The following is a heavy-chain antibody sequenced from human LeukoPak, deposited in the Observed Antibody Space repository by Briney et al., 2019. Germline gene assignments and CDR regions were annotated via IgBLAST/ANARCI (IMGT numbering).Heavy chain of an antibody. CDR3: ARDLAYGDGRY. J-gene: IGHJ4*02. Sequence: PGGSLRLSCAASGFTFSIHSMNWVRQAPRKGLEWVSSITSSSSYIYYADSVKGRFTISRDDPKNSLYLQMDSLRAEDTAVYYCARDLAYGDGRYWGQGTLVTVSS. V-gene: IGHV3-21*01. CDR2: ITSSSSYI. CDR1: GFTFSIHS. D-gene: IGHD4-17*01.